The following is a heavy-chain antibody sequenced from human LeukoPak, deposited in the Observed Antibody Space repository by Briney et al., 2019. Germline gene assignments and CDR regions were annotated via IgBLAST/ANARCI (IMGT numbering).Heavy chain of an antibody. CDR2: IIPIFGTA. V-gene: IGHV1-69*05. J-gene: IGHJ4*02. CDR1: GGTFSSYA. CDR3: ASYPRSIPTPPFDY. Sequence: ASVKVSCKASGGTFSSYAISWVRQAPGQGLEWMGRIIPIFGTANYAQKFQGRVTITTDESTSTAYMELSSLRSDDTAVYFCASYPRSIPTPPFDYWGQGTLVTVSS. D-gene: IGHD2-21*01.